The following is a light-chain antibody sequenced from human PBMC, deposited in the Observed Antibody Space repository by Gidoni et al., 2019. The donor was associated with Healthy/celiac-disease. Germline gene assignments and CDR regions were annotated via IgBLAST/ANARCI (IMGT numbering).Light chain of an antibody. V-gene: IGLV2-14*03. Sequence: QSALTQPASVSGSPGQSITISCTGTSRDVGGYNYVSWYQNHTGKAPKLMIYDVSNRPSGFSNRFSGSKSGNTASLTISGLQAEDEADYYGSSYTSSSTWVFGGGTKLTVL. CDR2: DVS. J-gene: IGLJ3*02. CDR3: SSYTSSSTWV. CDR1: SRDVGGYNY.